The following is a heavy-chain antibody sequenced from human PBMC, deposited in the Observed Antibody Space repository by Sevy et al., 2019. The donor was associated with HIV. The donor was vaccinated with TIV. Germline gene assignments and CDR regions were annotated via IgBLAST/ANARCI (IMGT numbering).Heavy chain of an antibody. CDR2: INPKSGGT. Sequence: ASVKVSCKASGYTFTGYYMHWVRQAPGQGLEWMGWINPKSGGTNYAQKFQGRVTMTRDTSISTAYMELSRLRSDDTAVYYCARDRYIVATPGAFDIWGQGTMVTVSS. D-gene: IGHD5-12*01. V-gene: IGHV1-2*02. CDR1: GYTFTGYY. CDR3: ARDRYIVATPGAFDI. J-gene: IGHJ3*02.